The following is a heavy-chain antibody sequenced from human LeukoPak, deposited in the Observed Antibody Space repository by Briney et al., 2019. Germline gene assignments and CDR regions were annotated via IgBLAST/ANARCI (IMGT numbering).Heavy chain of an antibody. Sequence: PGGSLRLSCAASGFTFSSYGMSWVRQAPGKGLEWVSAISGSGGSTYYADSVKGRFTISRDNSKNTLYLQMNSLRAEDTAVYYCAKTRLRYFDWLGYYFDYWGQGTLVTVSS. V-gene: IGHV3-23*01. CDR2: ISGSGGST. J-gene: IGHJ4*02. CDR1: GFTFSSYG. CDR3: AKTRLRYFDWLGYYFDY. D-gene: IGHD3-9*01.